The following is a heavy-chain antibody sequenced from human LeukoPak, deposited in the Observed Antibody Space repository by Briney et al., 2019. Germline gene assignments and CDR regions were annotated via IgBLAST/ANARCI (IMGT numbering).Heavy chain of an antibody. D-gene: IGHD6-13*01. CDR1: GFTFTSYG. V-gene: IGHV3-30*18. CDR2: ISYDGSNK. J-gene: IGHJ4*02. Sequence: GGSLRLSCTASGFTFTSYGMHWVRQAPGKGLEWVAVISYDGSNKYYADSVKGRFTISRDNSKNTLYLQMNSLRAEDTAVYYCAKVTTGYSSSWSDYWGQGTLVTVSS. CDR3: AKVTTGYSSSWSDY.